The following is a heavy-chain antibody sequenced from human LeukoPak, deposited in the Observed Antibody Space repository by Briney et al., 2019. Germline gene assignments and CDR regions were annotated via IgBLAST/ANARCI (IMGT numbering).Heavy chain of an antibody. CDR2: IYYSGST. CDR1: GGSISSSSYY. Sequence: PSETLSLTCTVSGGSISSSSYYWGWIRQPPGKGLEWIGSIYYSGSTYYNPSLKSRVTISVDTSKNQFSLKLSSVTAADTAVYYCARPLMVPTYYFDYWGQGTLVTVSS. J-gene: IGHJ4*02. CDR3: ARPLMVPTYYFDY. D-gene: IGHD2-8*01. V-gene: IGHV4-39*01.